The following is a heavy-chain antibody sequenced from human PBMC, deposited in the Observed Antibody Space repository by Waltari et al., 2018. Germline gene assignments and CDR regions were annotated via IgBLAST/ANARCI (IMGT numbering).Heavy chain of an antibody. V-gene: IGHV3-48*01. Sequence: EVQLVESGGGLVQPGGSLRLSCAGSGFTFGRYSMNWVRQAPGKGLEWIAYISSSSSSTFYADSVRGRFTISRDNGQNSLYLDMHSLRAEDTALYYCTRTDEYNFWTTHWGPGTFVTVSS. CDR1: GFTFGRYS. CDR2: ISSSSSST. J-gene: IGHJ4*02. D-gene: IGHD3-3*01. CDR3: TRTDEYNFWTTH.